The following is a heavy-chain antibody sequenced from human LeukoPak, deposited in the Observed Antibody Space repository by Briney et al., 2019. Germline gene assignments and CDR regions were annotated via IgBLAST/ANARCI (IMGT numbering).Heavy chain of an antibody. V-gene: IGHV3-23*01. J-gene: IGHJ4*02. CDR2: IGDSGAST. Sequence: GGSLRLSCVASGFTFSSYAMSWVRQAPGKGLEWVSAIGDSGASTYYAESVKGRFTISRDNSKNTLYLQMNSLRAEDTAVYYCANMVRGLIINYWGQGTLVTASS. D-gene: IGHD3-10*01. CDR3: ANMVRGLIINY. CDR1: GFTFSSYA.